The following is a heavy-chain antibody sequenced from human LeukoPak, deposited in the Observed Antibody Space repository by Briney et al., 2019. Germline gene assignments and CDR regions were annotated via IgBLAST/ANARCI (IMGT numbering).Heavy chain of an antibody. CDR1: GFTFSSYS. CDR3: ARDSGSSSGEFDY. V-gene: IGHV3-48*01. J-gene: IGHJ4*02. CDR2: TSSSSSTI. Sequence: GGSLRLSCAASGFTFSSYSMNWVRQAPGKGLEWVSYTSSSSSTIYYADSVKGRFTISRDNAKNSLYLQMNSLRAEDTAVYYCARDSGSSSGEFDYWGQGTLVTVSS. D-gene: IGHD6-13*01.